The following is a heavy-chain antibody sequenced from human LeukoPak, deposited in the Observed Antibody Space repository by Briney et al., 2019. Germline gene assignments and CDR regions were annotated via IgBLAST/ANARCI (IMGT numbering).Heavy chain of an antibody. V-gene: IGHV4-61*02. J-gene: IGHJ3*02. Sequence: SETLSLTCTVSGGSISSGSYYWSWIRQPAGKGLEWIGRIYTSGSTNYNPSLKSRVTISVDTSKNQFSLKLSSVTAADTAVYYCARDQAYSSSRRGAFDIWGQRTMVTVSS. CDR3: ARDQAYSSSRRGAFDI. D-gene: IGHD6-6*01. CDR1: GGSISSGSYY. CDR2: IYTSGST.